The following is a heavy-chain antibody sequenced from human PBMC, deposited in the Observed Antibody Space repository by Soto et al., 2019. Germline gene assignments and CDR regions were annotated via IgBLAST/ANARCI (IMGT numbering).Heavy chain of an antibody. J-gene: IGHJ4*02. CDR2: IYYSGRT. CDR1: GGSISSYY. V-gene: IGHV4-59*01. CDR3: ARGGITLDY. Sequence: SETLSLTCTVSGGSISSYYWSWIRQPPGKGLEWIGYIYYSGRTNYNPSLKSRVTISVDTSKNQFSLKLSSVTAADTAVYYCARGGITLDYWGQGTPVTAS. D-gene: IGHD3-10*01.